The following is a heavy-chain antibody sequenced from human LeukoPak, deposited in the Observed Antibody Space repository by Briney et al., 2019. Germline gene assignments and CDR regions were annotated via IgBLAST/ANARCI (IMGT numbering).Heavy chain of an antibody. Sequence: ASVKVSCKASGGTFSSYAISWVRQAPGQGLEWMGGIIPTFGTANYAQKFQGRVTITADESTSTAYMELSSLRSEDTAVYYCAREGVTVRYLDYWGQGTLVTVSS. D-gene: IGHD4-11*01. J-gene: IGHJ4*02. V-gene: IGHV1-69*13. CDR3: AREGVTVRYLDY. CDR2: IIPTFGTA. CDR1: GGTFSSYA.